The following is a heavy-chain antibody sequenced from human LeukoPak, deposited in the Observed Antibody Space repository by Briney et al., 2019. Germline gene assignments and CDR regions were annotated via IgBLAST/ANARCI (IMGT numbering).Heavy chain of an antibody. CDR2: ISSSGSTI. CDR3: VLLSTWPPGEGY. V-gene: IGHV3-48*03. CDR1: GFTFSSYE. Sequence: GGSLRLSCAASGFTFSSYEMNWVRQAPGEGLEWVSYISSSGSTIYYADSVKGRFTISRDNAKNSLYLQMNSLRAEDTAVYYCVLLSTWPPGEGYWGQGTLVTVSS. J-gene: IGHJ4*02. D-gene: IGHD3-10*01.